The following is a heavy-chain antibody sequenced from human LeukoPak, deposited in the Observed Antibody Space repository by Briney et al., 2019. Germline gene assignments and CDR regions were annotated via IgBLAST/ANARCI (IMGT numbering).Heavy chain of an antibody. CDR3: ARRATTERGHSYGLDY. V-gene: IGHV3-21*01. Sequence: PGGSLRLSCVVSGFTFSSYHMNWVRQAPGKGLEWVSSIGSSGSYIYYADSVTGRFTISRDSAKNSLYLQMNSLRAEDTAVYYCARRATTERGHSYGLDYWGQGTLVTVSS. D-gene: IGHD5-18*01. J-gene: IGHJ4*02. CDR1: GFTFSSYH. CDR2: IGSSGSYI.